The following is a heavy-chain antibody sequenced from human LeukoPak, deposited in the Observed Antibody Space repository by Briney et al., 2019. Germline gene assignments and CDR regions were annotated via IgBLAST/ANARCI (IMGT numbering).Heavy chain of an antibody. CDR3: ARAVTLRPSYYDFWSGSLSPVDY. D-gene: IGHD3-3*01. Sequence: GGSLRLSCAASGFTFSSYAMHWVRQAPGKGLEWVAVISYDGSNKYYADSVKGRFTISRDNSKNTPYLQMNSLRAEDTAVYYCARAVTLRPSYYDFWSGSLSPVDYWGQGTLVTVSS. CDR1: GFTFSSYA. J-gene: IGHJ4*02. CDR2: ISYDGSNK. V-gene: IGHV3-30-3*01.